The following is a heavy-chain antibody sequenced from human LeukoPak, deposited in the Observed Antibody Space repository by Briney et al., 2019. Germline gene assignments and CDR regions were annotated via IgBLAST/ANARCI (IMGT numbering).Heavy chain of an antibody. J-gene: IGHJ4*02. V-gene: IGHV1-69*13. CDR1: GGTFSSYA. CDR3: ASGDYEAGNFDY. CDR2: IIPIFGTA. D-gene: IGHD4-17*01. Sequence: SVKVSCKASGGTFSSYAISWVRQAPGQGLEWMGGIIPIFGTANYAQEFQGRVTITADESTSTAYMELSSLRSEDTAVYYCASGDYEAGNFDYWGQGTLVTVSS.